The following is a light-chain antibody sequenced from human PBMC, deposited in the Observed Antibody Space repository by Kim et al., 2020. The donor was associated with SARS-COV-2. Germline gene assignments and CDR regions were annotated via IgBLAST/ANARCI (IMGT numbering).Light chain of an antibody. V-gene: IGKV3-15*01. Sequence: SVSPGNRATLFCRASQTVTSALAWYQEKPGQAPRLLITGASIRATCVPDRFSGSGFGTDFTLTISSLQSEDFGVYYCQQYHDWPTFGGGTKVDIK. J-gene: IGKJ4*01. CDR1: QTVTSA. CDR2: GAS. CDR3: QQYHDWPT.